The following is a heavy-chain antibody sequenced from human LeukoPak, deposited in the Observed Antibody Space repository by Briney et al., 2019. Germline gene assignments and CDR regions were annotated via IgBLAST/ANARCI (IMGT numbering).Heavy chain of an antibody. CDR3: ARGKWDFWSGYLFDY. Sequence: PSETLSLTCAVSGGSISSSNWWSWVRQPPGKGLEWIGEIYHSGSTNYNPSLKSRVTISVDTSKNQFSLKLSSVTAADTAVYYCARGKWDFWSGYLFDYWGQGTLVTVSS. CDR1: GGSISSSNW. CDR2: IYHSGST. V-gene: IGHV4-4*02. J-gene: IGHJ4*02. D-gene: IGHD3-3*01.